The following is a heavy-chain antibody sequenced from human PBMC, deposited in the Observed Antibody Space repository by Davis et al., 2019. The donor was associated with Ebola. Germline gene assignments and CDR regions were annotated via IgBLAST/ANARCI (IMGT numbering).Heavy chain of an antibody. J-gene: IGHJ3*02. CDR3: ARQLLWFGEVTDAFDI. CDR1: GGSISSSSYY. D-gene: IGHD3-10*01. V-gene: IGHV4-39*01. CDR2: IYYSGST. Sequence: MPSETLSLTCTVSGGSISSSSYYWGWIRQPPGKGLEWIGSIYYSGSTYYNPSLKSRVTISVDTSKNQFSLKLSSVTAADTAVYYCARQLLWFGEVTDAFDIWGQGTMVTVSS.